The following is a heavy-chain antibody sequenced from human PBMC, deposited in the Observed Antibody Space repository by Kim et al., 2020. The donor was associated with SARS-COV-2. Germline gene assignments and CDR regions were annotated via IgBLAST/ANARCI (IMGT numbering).Heavy chain of an antibody. V-gene: IGHV4-34*01. J-gene: IGHJ6*01. CDR2: INHSGST. CDR1: GGSFSGYY. D-gene: IGHD3-3*01. Sequence: SETLSLTCAVYGGSFSGYYWSWIRQPPGKGLEWIGEINHSGSTNYNPSLKSRVTISVDTSKNQFSLKVSSVTAADTSVYYCARPITIFGVVTYESYYYHG. CDR3: ARPITIFGVVTYESYYYHG.